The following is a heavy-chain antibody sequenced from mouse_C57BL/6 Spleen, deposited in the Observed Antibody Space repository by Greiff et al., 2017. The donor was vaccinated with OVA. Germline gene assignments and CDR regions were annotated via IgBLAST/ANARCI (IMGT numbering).Heavy chain of an antibody. CDR2: INPNNGGT. V-gene: IGHV1-26*01. D-gene: IGHD1-1*01. J-gene: IGHJ3*01. Sequence: VQLQQSGPELVKPGASVKISCKASGYTFTDYYMNWVKQSHGKSLEWIGDINPNNGGTSYNQKFKGKATLTVDKSSSTAYMELRSLTSEDSAVYYCARDVYGSSYSFAYWGQGTLVTVSA. CDR3: ARDVYGSSYSFAY. CDR1: GYTFTDYY.